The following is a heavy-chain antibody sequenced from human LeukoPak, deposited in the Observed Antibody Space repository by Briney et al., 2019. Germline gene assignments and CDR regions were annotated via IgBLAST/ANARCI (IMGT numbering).Heavy chain of an antibody. J-gene: IGHJ4*02. Sequence: SETLSLTCTVSGGSSSTYYWSWIRQPPGKGLEWIGYISYSGNSHYNPPLKSRVTISVDSSKTQFSLKLTSVTAADTAFYYCARHIEGEGLDYWGQGTLVTVSS. V-gene: IGHV4-59*08. D-gene: IGHD3-16*01. CDR3: ARHIEGEGLDY. CDR2: ISYSGNS. CDR1: GGSSSTYY.